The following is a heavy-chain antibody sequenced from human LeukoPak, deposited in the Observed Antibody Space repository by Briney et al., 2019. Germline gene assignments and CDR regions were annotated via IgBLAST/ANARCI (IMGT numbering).Heavy chain of an antibody. CDR3: ARDGAPYNWNYFLSH. Sequence: GGSLRLSCAGSGFTFSSYWMTWVRQAPGKGLEWVANINQDGSEKYCVDSVKGRFSISRDNTKNSVYLQMNSLRAEDTAVYYCARDGAPYNWNYFLSHWGQGTLVTVSS. V-gene: IGHV3-7*01. CDR2: INQDGSEK. J-gene: IGHJ4*02. D-gene: IGHD1-7*01. CDR1: GFTFSSYW.